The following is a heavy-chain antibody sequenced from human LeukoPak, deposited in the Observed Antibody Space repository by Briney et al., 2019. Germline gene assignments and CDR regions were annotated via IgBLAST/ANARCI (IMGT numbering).Heavy chain of an antibody. J-gene: IGHJ4*02. V-gene: IGHV3-7*05. CDR2: IKQDGSEK. CDR3: AGDDGGNLDY. Sequence: GGSLRLSCAASGFTFSSYWMSWVRQAPGKGLEWVANIKQDGSEKNSVDSVKGRFTILRDNAKNSLYLQMNSLRAEDTAVYYCAGDDGGNLDYWGQGTLVTVSS. CDR1: GFTFSSYW. D-gene: IGHD4-23*01.